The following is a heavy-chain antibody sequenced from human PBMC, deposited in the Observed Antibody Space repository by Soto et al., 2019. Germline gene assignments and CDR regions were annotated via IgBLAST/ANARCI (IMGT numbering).Heavy chain of an antibody. Sequence: GGSLRLSCAASGFTFSSYAMSWVRQAPGKGLEWVSAISGSGGSTYYADSVKGRFTISRDNSKNTLYLQMNSLRAEDTAVYYCAKALYYYDSSGYYSGRFFDYWGQGTLVTVSS. CDR1: GFTFSSYA. D-gene: IGHD3-22*01. CDR2: ISGSGGST. V-gene: IGHV3-23*01. CDR3: AKALYYYDSSGYYSGRFFDY. J-gene: IGHJ4*02.